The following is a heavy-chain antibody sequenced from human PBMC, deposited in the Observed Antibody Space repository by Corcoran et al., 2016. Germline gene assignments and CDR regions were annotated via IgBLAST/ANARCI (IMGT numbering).Heavy chain of an antibody. D-gene: IGHD3-22*01. CDR3: ARGTYYYDSSGQYYFDY. V-gene: IGHV3-33*01. Sequence: QVQLVESGGGVVQPGRSLRLSCAASGFTFSSYGMHWVRQAPGKGLEWVAVIWYDGSNKYYVDSVKGRFTISRDNSKNTLYLQMNSLRAEETAVYYCARGTYYYDSSGQYYFDYWGQGTLVTVSS. J-gene: IGHJ4*02. CDR2: IWYDGSNK. CDR1: GFTFSSYG.